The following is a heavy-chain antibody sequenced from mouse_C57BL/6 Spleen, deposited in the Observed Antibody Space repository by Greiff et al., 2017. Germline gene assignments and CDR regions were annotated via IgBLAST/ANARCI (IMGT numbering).Heavy chain of an antibody. V-gene: IGHV1-82*01. CDR3: ASSNPFDY. Sequence: QVQLQQSGPELVKPGASVKISCKASGYAFSGSWMNWVKQRPGKGLEWIGRIYPGDGDTNYNGKFKGKATLTADKSSSTAYMQLSSLTSEDSAVYFCASSNPFDYWGQGTTLTVSS. CDR2: IYPGDGDT. J-gene: IGHJ2*01. D-gene: IGHD2-5*01. CDR1: GYAFSGSW.